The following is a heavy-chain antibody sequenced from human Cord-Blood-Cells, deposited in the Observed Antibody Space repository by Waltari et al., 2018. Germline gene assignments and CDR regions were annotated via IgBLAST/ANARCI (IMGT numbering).Heavy chain of an antibody. J-gene: IGHJ4*02. CDR1: GGTFSSYA. CDR2: IIPIFGTA. Sequence: QVQLVQSGAEVKKPGSSVKVSCKASGGTFSSYAIRRVRQAPAQGLEWMGGIIPIFGTANYAQKFQGRVTITADESTSTAYMELSSLRSEDTAVYYCARDRLGYCSSTSCYYFDYWGQGTLVTVSS. V-gene: IGHV1-69*01. CDR3: ARDRLGYCSSTSCYYFDY. D-gene: IGHD2-2*01.